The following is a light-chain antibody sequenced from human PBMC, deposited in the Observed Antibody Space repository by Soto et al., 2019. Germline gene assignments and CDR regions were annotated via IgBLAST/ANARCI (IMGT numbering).Light chain of an antibody. J-gene: IGLJ1*01. CDR3: CSYAGSHYV. Sequence: QSALTQPASVSGSPGQSITISCTGTSSDVGNYNLVSWYQHHPGKAPKLIIYEVSKRPSGVSNRFSGSKSGDTASLTISGLQAEDEADYYCCSYAGSHYVFGTGTKVTVL. V-gene: IGLV2-23*02. CDR2: EVS. CDR1: SSDVGNYNL.